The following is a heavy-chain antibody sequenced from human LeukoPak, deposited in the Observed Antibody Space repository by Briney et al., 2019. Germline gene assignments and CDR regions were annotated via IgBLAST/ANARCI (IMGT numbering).Heavy chain of an antibody. CDR1: GFTFSSYA. CDR2: ISGSGGST. J-gene: IGHJ6*02. Sequence: GGSLRLSCAVSGFTFSSYAMSWVRQAPGKGLEWVSAISGSGGSTYYADSVKGRFTISRDNSKNTLYLQMNSLGAEDTAVYYCAKDLSYSSGWGDYYYYGMDVWGQGTTVTVSS. D-gene: IGHD6-19*01. V-gene: IGHV3-23*01. CDR3: AKDLSYSSGWGDYYYYGMDV.